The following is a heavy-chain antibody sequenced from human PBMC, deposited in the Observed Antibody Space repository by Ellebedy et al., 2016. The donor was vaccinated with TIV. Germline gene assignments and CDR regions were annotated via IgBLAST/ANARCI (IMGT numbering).Heavy chain of an antibody. Sequence: GGSLRLSCAASGFTFSSFAVNWVRQAPGKGLEWVSSINDISSHIYYADSVKGRFTISRDNAKNLVFLQMNNLRDDDTAVYFCARDPRPYLRYGHYDCWGQGTLVTVSS. CDR1: GFTFSSFA. CDR2: INDISSHI. V-gene: IGHV3-21*01. CDR3: ARDPRPYLRYGHYDC. D-gene: IGHD3-9*01. J-gene: IGHJ4*02.